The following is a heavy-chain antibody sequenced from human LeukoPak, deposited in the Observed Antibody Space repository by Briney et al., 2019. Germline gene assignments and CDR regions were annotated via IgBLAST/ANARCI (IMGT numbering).Heavy chain of an antibody. Sequence: SETLSLTCTVSGDSMTAGDYYWGWVRQPPGTGLQWIATSYQGASLKSRVTISLDTSKNQFSLRLTSVTAADTAVYYCARIYGLYQEAMDVWGPGITVTVSS. V-gene: IGHV4-61*05. CDR1: GDSMTAGDYY. CDR3: ARIYGLYQEAMDV. CDR2: S. D-gene: IGHD3-16*02. J-gene: IGHJ6*02.